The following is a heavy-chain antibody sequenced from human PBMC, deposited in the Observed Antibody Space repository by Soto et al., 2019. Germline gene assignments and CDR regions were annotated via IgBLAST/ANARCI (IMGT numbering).Heavy chain of an antibody. CDR2: INTSGGST. J-gene: IGHJ4*02. V-gene: IGHV1-46*03. D-gene: IGHD5-12*01. Sequence: QVQLVQSGAEVKKPGASVKVSCKASGYTFTSYYMHWVRQAPGQGLEWMGIINTSGGSTSYAKKFQGRVTMTRDASPSTVYMELSSMRSEDTAVYYCAREGDSGYDWDYWGQGTLVTVSS. CDR3: AREGDSGYDWDY. CDR1: GYTFTSYY.